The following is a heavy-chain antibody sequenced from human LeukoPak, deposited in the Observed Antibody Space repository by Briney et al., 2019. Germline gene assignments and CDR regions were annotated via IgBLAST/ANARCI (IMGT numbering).Heavy chain of an antibody. CDR3: ARGFGSSFDY. V-gene: IGHV3-11*04. CDR2: IISGANTI. CDR1: GFTFSDYY. D-gene: IGHD3-10*01. J-gene: IGHJ4*02. Sequence: GGSLRLSCAASGFTFSDYYMSWIRQAPGKGLEWVSYIISGANTIYYADSVKGRFTISRDTAKNSLYLQMNSLRAEDTAVYYCARGFGSSFDYWGQGTPDTVSS.